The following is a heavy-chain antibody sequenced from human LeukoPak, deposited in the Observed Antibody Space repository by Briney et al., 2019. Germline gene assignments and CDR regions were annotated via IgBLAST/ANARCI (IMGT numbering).Heavy chain of an antibody. Sequence: GGSLRLSCAASGFTFSTNAMSWVRQAPGKGLEWLSGISVSGDSTYYADSVKGRFTISRDNSKNTLYLQMNSLRADDTAAYYCAKNRGSTYYCDYWGQGTQVTVSS. J-gene: IGHJ4*02. CDR3: AKNRGSTYYCDY. V-gene: IGHV3-23*01. D-gene: IGHD2-2*01. CDR1: GFTFSTNA. CDR2: ISVSGDST.